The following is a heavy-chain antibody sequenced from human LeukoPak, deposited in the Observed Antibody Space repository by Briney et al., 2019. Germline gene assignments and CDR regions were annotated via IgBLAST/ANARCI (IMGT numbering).Heavy chain of an antibody. CDR2: IYSGGST. CDR3: ASGSLWFGELYFDY. CDR1: GFPVSSNY. V-gene: IGHV3-53*01. J-gene: IGHJ4*02. Sequence: GSLRLSCAASGFPVSSNYMSWVRQAPGKGLEWVSVIYSGGSTYYADSVKGRFTISRDNSKNTLYLQMNSLRAEDTAVYYCASGSLWFGELYFDYWGQGTLVTVSS. D-gene: IGHD3-10*01.